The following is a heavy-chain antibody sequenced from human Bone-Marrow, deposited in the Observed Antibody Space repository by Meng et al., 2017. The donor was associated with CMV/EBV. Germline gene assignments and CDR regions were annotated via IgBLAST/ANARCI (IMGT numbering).Heavy chain of an antibody. V-gene: IGHV1-18*01. Sequence: QVQLVQSGAEVKKPGASVKVSCKASGYTFTSYGISWVRQAPGKGLECMGWITAYTGNINYAQNLQGRVTMTTDTSTSTAYLELRSPRSDDTAVYYCARDYYDSSGYYLYLFDYWGQGTLVTVSS. CDR2: ITAYTGNI. J-gene: IGHJ4*02. D-gene: IGHD3-22*01. CDR3: ARDYYDSSGYYLYLFDY. CDR1: GYTFTSYG.